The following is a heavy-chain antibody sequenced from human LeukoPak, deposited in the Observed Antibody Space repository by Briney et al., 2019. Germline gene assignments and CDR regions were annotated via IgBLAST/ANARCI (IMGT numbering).Heavy chain of an antibody. Sequence: SVKVSCKASGGTFSSYAISWVRQAPGQGIEWMGGIIPIFGTANYAQKFQGRVTITADESTSTAYMELSSLRSEDTAVYYCARVYYDSSGYPDAFDIWGQGTMVTVSS. V-gene: IGHV1-69*01. CDR1: GGTFSSYA. J-gene: IGHJ3*02. D-gene: IGHD3-22*01. CDR2: IIPIFGTA. CDR3: ARVYYDSSGYPDAFDI.